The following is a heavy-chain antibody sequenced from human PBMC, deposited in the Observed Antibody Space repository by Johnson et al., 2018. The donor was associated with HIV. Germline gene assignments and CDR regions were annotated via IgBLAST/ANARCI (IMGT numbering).Heavy chain of an antibody. CDR2: IFSGGDT. Sequence: EQLVESGGGLVQPGGSLRLSCAASGFTVSSYYMTWVRQAPGKGLEWISVIFSGGDTYYGDSVRGRFSISRDNSKNTLYLQMKSLRADDTAVYYCARACRDGYTCDVFDIWGQGTMVTVSS. CDR3: ARACRDGYTCDVFDI. J-gene: IGHJ3*02. V-gene: IGHV3-66*01. CDR1: GFTVSSYY. D-gene: IGHD5-24*01.